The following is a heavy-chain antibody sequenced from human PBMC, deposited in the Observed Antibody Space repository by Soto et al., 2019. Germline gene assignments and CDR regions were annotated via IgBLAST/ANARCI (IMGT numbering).Heavy chain of an antibody. J-gene: IGHJ3*02. V-gene: IGHV1-8*01. CDR1: GYTXSSYD. CDR3: ARGHKDIVVVVAADAFDI. Sequence: SXKVSFKASGYTXSSYDIHLVRQATGQGLEWMGWMNPNSGNTGYAQKFQGRVTMNRNTSISTAYMELSSLRSEYTAVYYCARGHKDIVVVVAADAFDIWGQGTMVPVS. CDR2: MNPNSGNT. D-gene: IGHD2-15*01.